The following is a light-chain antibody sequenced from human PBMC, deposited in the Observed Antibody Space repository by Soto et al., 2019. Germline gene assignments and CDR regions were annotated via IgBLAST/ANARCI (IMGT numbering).Light chain of an antibody. CDR3: QQYNSYWT. V-gene: IGKV1-5*03. Sequence: DIQMTQSPSTLSASVGDRVTITCRASQSISSWLAWYQQKPGKAPKLLIYKASSLESGVPSRFSGSGSGTAFSLTISSLQPDAFATYYCQQYNSYWTFGQGTKVEI. CDR2: KAS. CDR1: QSISSW. J-gene: IGKJ1*01.